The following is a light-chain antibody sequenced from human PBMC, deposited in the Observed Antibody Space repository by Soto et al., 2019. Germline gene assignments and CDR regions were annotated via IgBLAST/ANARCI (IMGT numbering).Light chain of an antibody. Sequence: EIVLTQSPGTLSLFPGERATLSCRASQSRSTRYLAWYQQKTGQAPRLLIYGASSRATGIPDRLSGSGSGTDFTLTISRLEPEDFAVYYCQQYGSSPTFGQGTRLEIK. CDR3: QQYGSSPT. J-gene: IGKJ5*01. V-gene: IGKV3-20*01. CDR2: GAS. CDR1: QSRSTRY.